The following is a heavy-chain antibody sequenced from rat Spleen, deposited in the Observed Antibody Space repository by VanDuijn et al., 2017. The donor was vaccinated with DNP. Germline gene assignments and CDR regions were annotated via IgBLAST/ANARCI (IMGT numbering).Heavy chain of an antibody. Sequence: EVQLQESGPGLVKPSQSLSLTCSVTGYSITSNHKWSWLRKFPGNELEWMGYINNAGSTAYNPSLKSRFSITRDTSKNQFFLQVNSITSEDTATYYCARSTDCGCNWDYWGQGVMVPVSS. D-gene: IGHD1-9*01. V-gene: IGHV3-3*01. CDR1: GYSITSNHK. J-gene: IGHJ2*01. CDR3: ARSTDCGCNWDY. CDR2: INNAGST.